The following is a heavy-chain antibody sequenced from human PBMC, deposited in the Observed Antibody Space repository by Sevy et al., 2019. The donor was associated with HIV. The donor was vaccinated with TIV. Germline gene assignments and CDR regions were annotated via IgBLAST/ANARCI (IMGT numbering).Heavy chain of an antibody. V-gene: IGHV4-34*01. CDR3: ARGLLYFWDGMDV. D-gene: IGHD3-3*01. CDR2: INHSGST. Sequence: SETLSLTCAVYGGSFSGYYWSWIRQPPGKGLEWIGEINHSGSTNYNPSLKSRVTISVDTSKNQFSLKLSSVTAADTAVYYCARGLLYFWDGMDVWGQGTTVTVSS. J-gene: IGHJ6*02. CDR1: GGSFSGYY.